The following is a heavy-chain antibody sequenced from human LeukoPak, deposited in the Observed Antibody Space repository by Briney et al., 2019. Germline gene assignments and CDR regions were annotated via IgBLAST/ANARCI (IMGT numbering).Heavy chain of an antibody. D-gene: IGHD4-17*01. CDR3: AKSPMTTVTTGGFDY. V-gene: IGHV3-23*01. CDR2: ISGSADST. J-gene: IGHJ4*02. CDR1: GFTFSSYA. Sequence: GGSLRLSRAASGFTFSSYAMSWVRQAPGKGLEWVSTISGSADSTYYADSVKGRFTISRDTSKNTLYLQMNTLRADDTAVYYCAKSPMTTVTTGGFDYWGQGTLVTVSS.